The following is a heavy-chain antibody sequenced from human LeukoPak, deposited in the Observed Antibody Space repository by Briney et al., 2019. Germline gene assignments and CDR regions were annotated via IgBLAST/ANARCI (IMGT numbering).Heavy chain of an antibody. CDR1: GGTFSSYT. CDR3: ARDHLGSGSYSSGERVY. J-gene: IGHJ4*02. CDR2: IIPILGIA. V-gene: IGHV1-69*04. D-gene: IGHD1-26*01. Sequence: GSSVKVSCKASGGTFSSYTISWVRQAPGQGLEWMGRIIPILGIANYAQKFQGRVTITADKSTSTAYMELSSLRSEDTAVYYCARDHLGSGSYSSGERVYWGQGTLVTVSS.